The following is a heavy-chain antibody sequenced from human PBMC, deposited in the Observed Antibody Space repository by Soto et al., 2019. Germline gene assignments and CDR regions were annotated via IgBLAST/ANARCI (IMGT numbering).Heavy chain of an antibody. Sequence: QLQLQESGPGLVKPSETLSLTCSVSGDSINSDNYYWGWIRQPPGKGLEWIGSSYYRGNTYYNPSLKTRVTISLDTSKSEFSLKLNSVTAADSAVYFCARLEGLATSSYYFDYWGQGTLVTVSS. CDR3: ARLEGLATSSYYFDY. D-gene: IGHD6-6*01. CDR1: GDSINSDNYY. J-gene: IGHJ4*02. V-gene: IGHV4-39*01. CDR2: SYYRGNT.